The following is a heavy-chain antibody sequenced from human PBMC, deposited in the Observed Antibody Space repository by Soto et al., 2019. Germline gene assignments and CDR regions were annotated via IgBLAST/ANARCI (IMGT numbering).Heavy chain of an antibody. J-gene: IGHJ5*02. Sequence: GGSLRLSCAASGFTFSSYGMHWVRQAPGKGLEWVAVISYDGSNKYYADSVKGRFTISRDNSKNTLYLQMNSLRAEDTAVYYCAKDKVVVPPTSRVGNWFDPWGQGTLVTVSS. CDR1: GFTFSSYG. D-gene: IGHD3-22*01. CDR2: ISYDGSNK. CDR3: AKDKVVVPPTSRVGNWFDP. V-gene: IGHV3-30*18.